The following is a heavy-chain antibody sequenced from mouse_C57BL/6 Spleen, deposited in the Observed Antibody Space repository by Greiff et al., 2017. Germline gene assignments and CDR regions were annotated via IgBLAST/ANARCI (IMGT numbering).Heavy chain of an antibody. CDR3: ARRRYYGSSPMDY. V-gene: IGHV1-18*01. CDR1: GYTFTDYN. J-gene: IGHJ4*01. CDR2: INPNNGGT. D-gene: IGHD1-1*01. Sequence: VQLKQSGPELVKPGASVKIPCKASGYTFTDYNMDWVKQSHGKSLEWIGDINPNNGGTIYNQKFKGKATLTVDKSSSTAYMELRSLTSEDTAVYYCARRRYYGSSPMDYWGQGTSVTVSS.